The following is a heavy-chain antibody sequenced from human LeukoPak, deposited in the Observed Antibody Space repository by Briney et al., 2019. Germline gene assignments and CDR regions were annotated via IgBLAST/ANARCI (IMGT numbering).Heavy chain of an antibody. V-gene: IGHV1-18*01. CDR3: AREKGWFDS. CDR2: ISAYNGNT. J-gene: IGHJ5*01. CDR1: GYTLSSFG. Sequence: GASVKVSCKASGYTLSSFGISWVRQAPGQRLEWMGWISAYNGNTNYAQKLQGRVTMTTDIPTSTAYMELRSLRSDDTAVYYCAREKGWFDSWGQGTLVTVSS.